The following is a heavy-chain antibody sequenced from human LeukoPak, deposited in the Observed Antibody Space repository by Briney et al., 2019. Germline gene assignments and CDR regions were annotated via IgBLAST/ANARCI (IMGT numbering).Heavy chain of an antibody. Sequence: SETLSLTCAVSGYSISSGYYWGWIRQPPGKGLEWIGSIYHSGSTYYNPSLKSRVTISVDTSKNQFSLKLSSVTVADTAVYYCARDDYDIPTDYWGQGTLVTVSS. CDR3: ARDDYDIPTDY. J-gene: IGHJ4*02. V-gene: IGHV4-38-2*02. CDR2: IYHSGST. CDR1: GYSISSGYY. D-gene: IGHD3-9*01.